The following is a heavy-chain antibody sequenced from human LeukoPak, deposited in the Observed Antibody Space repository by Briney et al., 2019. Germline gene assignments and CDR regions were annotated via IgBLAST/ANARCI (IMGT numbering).Heavy chain of an antibody. D-gene: IGHD4-17*01. J-gene: IGHJ4*02. CDR2: IYPSGTT. Sequence: PSETLSLTCSVSGGSVSSYYWSWIRQPAGKGLEWIGRIYPSGTTHYNPSLKSRVTMSVDTSKNQFSLKLTSLTAADTAVYYCADDFGDWGQGTLVTVSS. CDR3: ADDFGD. CDR1: GGSVSSYY. V-gene: IGHV4-4*07.